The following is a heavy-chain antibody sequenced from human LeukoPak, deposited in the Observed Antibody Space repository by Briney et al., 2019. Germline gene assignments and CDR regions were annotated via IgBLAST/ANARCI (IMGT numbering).Heavy chain of an antibody. CDR1: GYSISSGYY. Sequence: SETLSLTCTVSGYSISSGYYWGWIRQPPGKGLEWIGSIYHSGSTYYNPSLKSRVTISVDTSKNQFSLKLSSVTAADTAVYYCARHVDTAMVTGVDYWGQGTLVTVSS. J-gene: IGHJ4*02. V-gene: IGHV4-38-2*02. CDR2: IYHSGST. D-gene: IGHD5-18*01. CDR3: ARHVDTAMVTGVDY.